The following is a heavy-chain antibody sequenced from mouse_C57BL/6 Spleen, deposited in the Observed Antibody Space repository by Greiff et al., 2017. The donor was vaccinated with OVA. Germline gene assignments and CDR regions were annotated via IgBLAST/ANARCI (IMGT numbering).Heavy chain of an antibody. CDR1: GYTFTSYW. Sequence: QVQLQQSGAELVKPGASVKLSCKASGYTFTSYWMHWVKQRPGQGLEWIGMIHPNSGSTNYNEKFKSKATLTVDKSSSTAYMQLSSLTSEDSAVYYCARFYDGYLAYWGQGTLVTVSA. CDR2: IHPNSGST. CDR3: ARFYDGYLAY. D-gene: IGHD2-3*01. V-gene: IGHV1-64*01. J-gene: IGHJ3*01.